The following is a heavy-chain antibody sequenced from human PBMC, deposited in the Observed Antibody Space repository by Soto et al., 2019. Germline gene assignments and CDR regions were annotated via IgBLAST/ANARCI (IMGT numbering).Heavy chain of an antibody. CDR2: IYHGLSI. Sequence: WTWIRQPPGKGLEWIGEIYHGLSIVYNPSLKSRVTISGDSSKNQFSLKLSSVTAADTAVYYCARPGGYYFDYWGQGTLVTVSS. V-gene: IGHV4-34*01. D-gene: IGHD3-16*01. J-gene: IGHJ4*02. CDR3: ARPGGYYFDY.